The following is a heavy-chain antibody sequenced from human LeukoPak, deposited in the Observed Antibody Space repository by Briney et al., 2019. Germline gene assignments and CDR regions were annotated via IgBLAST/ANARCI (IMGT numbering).Heavy chain of an antibody. CDR1: QFNFNKFG. CDR2: ISGNGGST. CDR3: ARGSYYDFWSGQVPVVAFDI. V-gene: IGHV3-23*01. D-gene: IGHD3-3*01. Sequence: PGGSLRLSCATSQFNFNKFGMTWVRQAPGKGLEWVSSISGNGGSTQYADSVQGRFAISRDNSKNTLYLQMNSLRAEDTAVYYCARGSYYDFWSGQVPVVAFDIWGQGTMVTVSS. J-gene: IGHJ3*02.